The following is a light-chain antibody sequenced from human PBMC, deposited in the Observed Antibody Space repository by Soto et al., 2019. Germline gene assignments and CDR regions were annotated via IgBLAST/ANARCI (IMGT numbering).Light chain of an antibody. CDR2: GNN. CDR1: NSNFGAGYD. V-gene: IGLV1-40*01. J-gene: IGLJ1*01. Sequence: QSVLTQPPSVSGAPGQRVTISCIGSNSNFGAGYDVHWYKQLPGAAPKLVIHGNNNRPSGVPDRFSGSKSGTSASLAITGLQADDEVDYFCQSYDTGLSALVFGTGTKLTVL. CDR3: QSYDTGLSALV.